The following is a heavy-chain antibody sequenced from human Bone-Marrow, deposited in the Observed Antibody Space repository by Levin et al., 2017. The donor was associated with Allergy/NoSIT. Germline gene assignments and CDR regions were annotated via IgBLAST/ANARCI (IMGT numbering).Heavy chain of an antibody. J-gene: IGHJ4*02. Sequence: GGSLRLSCAASGFIFSDYYMIWIRQAPGKGLEWVGHITGSGSTTYYAGSVEGRFTISRDNVEKSFFLQMSSLRDDDAGVYYCARGGSGGSDFDHWGPGTLIAVSS. CDR1: GFIFSDYY. D-gene: IGHD2-15*01. V-gene: IGHV3-11*01. CDR3: ARGGSGGSDFDH. CDR2: ITGSGSTT.